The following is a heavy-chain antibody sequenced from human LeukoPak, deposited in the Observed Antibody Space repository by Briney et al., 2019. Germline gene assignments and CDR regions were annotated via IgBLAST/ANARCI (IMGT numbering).Heavy chain of an antibody. D-gene: IGHD5-24*01. CDR3: ARGDIEMPTTDNWFDP. Sequence: GGSLRLSSAASGFTFSTYSMTWVRQAPGKGLEWVSSISSSSRSYIYYAVSLKGRFTISRDDAKNSLYLQMNSLRAEDTAIYYCARGDIEMPTTDNWFDPWGQGTLVTVSS. CDR1: GFTFSTYS. J-gene: IGHJ5*02. CDR2: ISSSSRSYI. V-gene: IGHV3-21*01.